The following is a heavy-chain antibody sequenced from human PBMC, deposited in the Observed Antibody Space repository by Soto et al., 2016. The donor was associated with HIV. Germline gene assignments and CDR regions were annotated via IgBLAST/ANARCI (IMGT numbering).Heavy chain of an antibody. CDR1: GGSISSSGYY. Sequence: QLQLQESGPGLVEPSETLSLTCSVFGGSISSSGYYWGWIRQPPGKGLEWIATIYYSGTTYYNPSLKSRISISVDTSKNQFSLQLSSVTDADTAVYYCARLWAGLTEGSGLESIDSWGQGTLAPSPQ. D-gene: IGHD3-10*01. V-gene: IGHV4-39*01. CDR2: IYYSGTT. J-gene: IGHJ4*02. CDR3: ARLWAGLTEGSGLESIDS.